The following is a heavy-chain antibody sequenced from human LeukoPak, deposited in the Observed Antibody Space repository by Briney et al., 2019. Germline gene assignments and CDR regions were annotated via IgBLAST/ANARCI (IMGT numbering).Heavy chain of an antibody. Sequence: SVKVSCKASGGTFSSYAINWVRQAPGQGLEWMGRITPIYGTANYAQNFQGRVTITADESTSTAYMELSSLRSEDTAVYYCARGGHRYYYGSGSSSSWFDPWGQGTLVTVSS. J-gene: IGHJ5*02. V-gene: IGHV1-69*13. CDR2: ITPIYGTA. CDR3: ARGGHRYYYGSGSSSSWFDP. CDR1: GGTFSSYA. D-gene: IGHD3-10*01.